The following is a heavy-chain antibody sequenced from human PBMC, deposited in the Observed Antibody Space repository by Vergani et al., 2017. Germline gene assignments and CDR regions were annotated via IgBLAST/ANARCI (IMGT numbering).Heavy chain of an antibody. J-gene: IGHJ6*02. CDR1: GGSISSYY. CDR2: IYYSGST. CDR3: ARRAPIAARTGYYYYGMDV. D-gene: IGHD6-6*01. Sequence: QVQLPESGPGLVKPSETLSLTCTVSGGSISSYYWSWVRQPPGKGLEWIGYIYYSGSTNYNPSLKSRVTISVDTSKNQFSLKLSSVTAADTAVYYCARRAPIAARTGYYYYGMDVWGQGTTVTVSS. V-gene: IGHV4-59*01.